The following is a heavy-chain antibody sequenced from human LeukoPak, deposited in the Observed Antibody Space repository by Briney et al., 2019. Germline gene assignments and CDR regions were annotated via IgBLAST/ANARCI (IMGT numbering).Heavy chain of an antibody. J-gene: IGHJ5*02. CDR3: ARVEGLLNWFDP. Sequence: SETLSLTCTVSGGSISSGSYYWSWIRQPAGKGLEWIGRIYTSGSTNYNPSLKSRVTISVDTSKNQFSLKLSSVTAADTAVYYCARVEGLLNWFDPWGQGTLVTVSS. CDR2: IYTSGST. V-gene: IGHV4-61*02. D-gene: IGHD2-21*01. CDR1: GGSISSGSYY.